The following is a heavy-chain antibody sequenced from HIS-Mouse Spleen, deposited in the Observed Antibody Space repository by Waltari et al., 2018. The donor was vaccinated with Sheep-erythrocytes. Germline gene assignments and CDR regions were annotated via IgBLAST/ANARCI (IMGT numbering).Heavy chain of an antibody. V-gene: IGHV3-21*01. D-gene: IGHD1-1*01. Sequence: EVQLVESGGGLVKPGGSMRLGCAASGFPLGSDGMNWVRQATGKGLEWVSSISSSSSYIYYADSVKGRFTISRDNAKNSLYLQMNSLRAEDTAVYYCARDRTGDAFDIWGQGTMVTVSS. CDR3: ARDRTGDAFDI. CDR1: GFPLGSDG. CDR2: ISSSSSYI. J-gene: IGHJ3*02.